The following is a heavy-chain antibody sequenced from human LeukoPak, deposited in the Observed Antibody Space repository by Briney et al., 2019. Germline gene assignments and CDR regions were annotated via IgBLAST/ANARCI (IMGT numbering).Heavy chain of an antibody. Sequence: ASVKVSCKASGYTFTSYDINWVRQATGQGLEWIGWMNPNSGNTGYAQKFQGRVTMTRNTSISTAYMELSSLRSEDTAVYYCARTAYCGGDCYSDWFDPWGQGTLVTVSS. D-gene: IGHD2-21*02. CDR1: GYTFTSYD. J-gene: IGHJ5*02. CDR3: ARTAYCGGDCYSDWFDP. CDR2: MNPNSGNT. V-gene: IGHV1-8*01.